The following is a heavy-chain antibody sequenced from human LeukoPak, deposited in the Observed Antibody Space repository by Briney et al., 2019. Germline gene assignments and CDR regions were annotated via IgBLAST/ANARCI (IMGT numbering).Heavy chain of an antibody. CDR2: ISGSGGST. Sequence: GALRLSCAASGFTFSSYSINWVRQAPGKGLEWVSAISGSGGSTYYADSVKGRFTISRDNSKNTLYLQMNSLRAEDTAVYYCAKPPAAYYFDYWGQGTLVTVSS. D-gene: IGHD6-25*01. CDR1: GFTFSSYS. V-gene: IGHV3-23*01. CDR3: AKPPAAYYFDY. J-gene: IGHJ4*02.